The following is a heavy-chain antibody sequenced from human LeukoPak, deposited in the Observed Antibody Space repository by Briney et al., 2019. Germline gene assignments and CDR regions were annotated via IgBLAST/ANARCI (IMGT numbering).Heavy chain of an antibody. Sequence: ASVKVSCKTSGYTFTGQYLHWVRQAPGQGLEWMGWINPNSGGTKSAQKFQGRVIMTRDTSISTAYMELRSLSSDDTAVYYCASSYGGSYYVRGFDYWGQGTLVTVSS. D-gene: IGHD1-26*01. V-gene: IGHV1-2*02. J-gene: IGHJ4*02. CDR1: GYTFTGQY. CDR3: ASSYGGSYYVRGFDY. CDR2: INPNSGGT.